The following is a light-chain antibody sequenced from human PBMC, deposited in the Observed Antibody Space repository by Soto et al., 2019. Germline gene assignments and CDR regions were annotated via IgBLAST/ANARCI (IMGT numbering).Light chain of an antibody. Sequence: DIQMTQSPSSLSASFGDRVTITCGASQSISRYLNWYQHKPGKAPKLLIYAASSLQSGVPSRFSGSGSGAAFTLTISSLQPEDFATYYCQQSYSTPPITFGQGTRLEI. CDR3: QQSYSTPPIT. V-gene: IGKV1-39*01. CDR1: QSISRY. J-gene: IGKJ5*01. CDR2: AAS.